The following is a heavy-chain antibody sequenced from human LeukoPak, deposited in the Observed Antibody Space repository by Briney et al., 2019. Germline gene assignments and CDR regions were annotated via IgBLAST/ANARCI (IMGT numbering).Heavy chain of an antibody. D-gene: IGHD6-6*01. CDR3: ARDGGRIAARHEFDY. CDR1: GYTFTSYY. CDR2: INPGGGST. V-gene: IGHV1-46*01. Sequence: ASVKVSCKASGYTFTSYYMHWVRQAPGQGLEWMGIINPGGGSTSYAQKFQGRVTMTRDTSTSTVYMELSSLRSEDTAVYYCARDGGRIAARHEFDYWGQGTLVTVSS. J-gene: IGHJ4*02.